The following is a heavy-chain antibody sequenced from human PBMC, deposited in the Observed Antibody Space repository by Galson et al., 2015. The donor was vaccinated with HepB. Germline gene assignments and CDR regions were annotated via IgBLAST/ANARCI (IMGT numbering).Heavy chain of an antibody. CDR2: IWYDGSNK. CDR3: ARDRSSWSFGYYYMDV. J-gene: IGHJ6*03. V-gene: IGHV3-33*01. Sequence: SLRLSCAASGFTFSSYGMHWVRQAPGKGLEWVAVIWYDGSNKYYADSVKGRFTISRDNSKNTLYLQMNSLRAEDTAAYYCARDRSSWSFGYYYMDVWGKGTTVTVS. D-gene: IGHD6-13*01. CDR1: GFTFSSYG.